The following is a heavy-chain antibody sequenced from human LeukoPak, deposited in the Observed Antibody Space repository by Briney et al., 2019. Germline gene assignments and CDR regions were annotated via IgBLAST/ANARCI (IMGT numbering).Heavy chain of an antibody. CDR3: ARFYCSGGSCSYFDY. D-gene: IGHD2-15*01. CDR1: GGSFSGYY. V-gene: IGHV4-34*01. J-gene: IGHJ4*02. Sequence: PSETLSLTCAVYGGSFSGYYWSWIRQPPGKGLEWIGEINHSGSTNYNPSLKSRVTISVDTSKNQFSLQLNSVTPEDTAVYYCARFYCSGGSCSYFDYWGQGALVTVSS. CDR2: INHSGST.